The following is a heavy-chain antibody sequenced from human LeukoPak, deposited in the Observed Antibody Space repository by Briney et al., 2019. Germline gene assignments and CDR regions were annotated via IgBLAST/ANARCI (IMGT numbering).Heavy chain of an antibody. V-gene: IGHV4-61*02. CDR3: ARYSSGSYAFDI. D-gene: IGHD1-26*01. J-gene: IGHJ3*02. Sequence: PSQTLSLTCTVSGGSISSGSYYWSWIRQPAGKGLEWIGRIYTSGSTNYNPSLKSRVTISVDTSKNQFSLKLSSVTAADTAVYYCARYSSGSYAFDIWGQGTMVTVSS. CDR2: IYTSGST. CDR1: GGSISSGSYY.